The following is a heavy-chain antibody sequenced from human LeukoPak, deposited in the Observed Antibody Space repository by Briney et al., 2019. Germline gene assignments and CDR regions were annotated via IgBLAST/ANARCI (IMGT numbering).Heavy chain of an antibody. D-gene: IGHD2-15*01. Sequence: GRSLRLSCAASGFTFSSYGVHWVRQAPGKGLEWVAVISYDGSNKYYADSVQGRFTTSRDNSKSTLCLQMNSLRAEDTAVYYCAKQLGYCSDGSCYFPYWGQGTLVTVSS. CDR3: AKQLGYCSDGSCYFPY. J-gene: IGHJ4*02. CDR1: GFTFSSYG. V-gene: IGHV3-30*18. CDR2: ISYDGSNK.